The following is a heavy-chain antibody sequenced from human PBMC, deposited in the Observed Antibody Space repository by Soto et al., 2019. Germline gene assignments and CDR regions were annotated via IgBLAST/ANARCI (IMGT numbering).Heavy chain of an antibody. J-gene: IGHJ3*02. CDR1: GYTFTDYY. V-gene: IGHV1-2*02. Sequence: ASVKVSCKASGYTFTDYYMHWVRQAPGQGLEWMGWINPDSGGTNYAQKFQGRVTMTGDTSISTAYLELSRLRSDDTAICYCARSVRGHDAFDIWGQGTMVTVSS. D-gene: IGHD3-10*02. CDR2: INPDSGGT. CDR3: ARSVRGHDAFDI.